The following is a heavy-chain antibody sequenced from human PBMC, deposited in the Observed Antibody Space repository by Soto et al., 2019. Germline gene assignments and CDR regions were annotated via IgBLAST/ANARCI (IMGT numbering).Heavy chain of an antibody. CDR1: GYTFTSYD. D-gene: IGHD6-13*01. V-gene: IGHV1-8*01. CDR3: ARGVAAAVFPNYYYYMDA. Sequence: ASVKVSCKASGYTFTSYDINWVRQATGQGLEWMGWMNPNSGNTGYAQKFQGRVTMTRNTSISTAYMELSSLRSEDTAVYYCARGVAAAVFPNYYYYMDAWGKGTRSPSP. J-gene: IGHJ6*03. CDR2: MNPNSGNT.